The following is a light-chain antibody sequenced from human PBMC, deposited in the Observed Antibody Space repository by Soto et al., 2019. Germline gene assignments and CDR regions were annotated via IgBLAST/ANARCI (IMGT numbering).Light chain of an antibody. CDR2: YTS. CDR1: QPVSTSF. CDR3: QQYGSSLTWT. Sequence: EIVLTQSPGTLSLSPGDRATLSCRASQPVSTSFLAWYQQKSGQAPRLLIYYTSNRATGIPARFSGSGSGTDFTLTISGLEPEDFAVYYCQQYGSSLTWTFGQGTKVDIK. J-gene: IGKJ1*01. V-gene: IGKV3-20*01.